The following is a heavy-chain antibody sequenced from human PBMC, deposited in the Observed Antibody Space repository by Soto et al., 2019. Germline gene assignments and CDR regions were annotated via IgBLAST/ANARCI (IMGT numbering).Heavy chain of an antibody. Sequence: GGSLRLSCAASGFTFSSYAMHWVRQAPGKGLEYVSAISSNGGSTYYANSVKGRFTISRDNSKNTLYLQMGSLRAEDMAVYYCAVDYGDYVFAFDIWGQGTMVTVSS. CDR1: GFTFSSYA. V-gene: IGHV3-64*01. CDR3: AVDYGDYVFAFDI. D-gene: IGHD4-17*01. CDR2: ISSNGGST. J-gene: IGHJ3*02.